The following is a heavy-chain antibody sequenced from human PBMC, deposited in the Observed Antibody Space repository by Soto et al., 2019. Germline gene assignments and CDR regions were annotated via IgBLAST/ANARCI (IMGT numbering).Heavy chain of an antibody. CDR1: GGSISSYY. Sequence: SETLSLTCTVSGGSISSYYWSWIRQPPGKGLEWIGYIYYSGSTNYNPSLKSRVTISVDTSKNQFSLKLSSVTAADTAVYYCARDRLSDYYYYNMDVWGQGTTVTAP. CDR3: ARDRLSDYYYYNMDV. J-gene: IGHJ6*02. V-gene: IGHV4-59*01. CDR2: IYYSGST.